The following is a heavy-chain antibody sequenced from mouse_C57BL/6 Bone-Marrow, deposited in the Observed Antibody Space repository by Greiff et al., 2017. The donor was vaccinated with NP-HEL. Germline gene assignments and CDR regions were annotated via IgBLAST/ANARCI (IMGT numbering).Heavy chain of an antibody. V-gene: IGHV5-9-1*02. Sequence: EVKVVESGEGLVKPGGSLKLSCAASGFTFSSYAMSWVRQTPEKRLEWVAYISSGGDYIYYADTVKGRFTISRDHARNTLYLQKSSMKSNDTAMYDCTRDGRNYMYAMDDWGQGTSVTVSA. CDR2: ISSGGDYI. J-gene: IGHJ4*01. CDR3: TRDGRNYMYAMDD. D-gene: IGHD2-1*01. CDR1: GFTFSSYA.